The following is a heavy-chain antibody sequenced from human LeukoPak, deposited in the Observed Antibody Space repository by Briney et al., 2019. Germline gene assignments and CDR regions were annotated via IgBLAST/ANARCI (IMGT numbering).Heavy chain of an antibody. D-gene: IGHD6-19*01. V-gene: IGHV4-39*01. CDR1: GVSISSDNY. Sequence: SETLSLTCIVSGVSISSDNYWGWIRQSPGKGLELIGIVHFSGATHYNPSLKSRVAITLDTSKNQFSLKLNSVTAADTAIYYCAKHRMWLVGLESWGQGTLVTVSS. CDR3: AKHRMWLVGLES. J-gene: IGHJ1*01. CDR2: VHFSGAT.